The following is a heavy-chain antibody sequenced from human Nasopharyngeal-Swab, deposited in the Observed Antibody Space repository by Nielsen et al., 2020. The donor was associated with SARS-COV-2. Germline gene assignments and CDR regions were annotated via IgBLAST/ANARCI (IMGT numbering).Heavy chain of an antibody. V-gene: IGHV4-61*08. J-gene: IGHJ4*02. Sequence: SETLSLTCTVSGGSISSGGYYWSWIRQHPGKGLEWIGYIYYSGSTNYNPSLKSRVTISVDTSKNQFSLKLSSVTAADTAVYYCARPRNCSGGSCYTGIDYWGQGTLVTVSS. CDR2: IYYSGST. CDR1: GGSISSGGYY. CDR3: ARPRNCSGGSCYTGIDY. D-gene: IGHD2-15*01.